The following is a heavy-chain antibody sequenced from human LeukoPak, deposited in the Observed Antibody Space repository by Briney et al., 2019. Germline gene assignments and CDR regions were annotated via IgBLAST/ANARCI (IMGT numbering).Heavy chain of an antibody. V-gene: IGHV4-59*01. CDR1: GGSISNYY. CDR2: IFYSGGT. Sequence: SETLSLTCSVSGGSISNYYWSRIRQPPGKGLEWIGYIFYSGGTNYNPSLKSRVTISVDTSKNQFSLKLNSVTAADTAVYYCAGIVGPRHDAFDIWGQGTMVTVSS. D-gene: IGHD1-26*01. CDR3: AGIVGPRHDAFDI. J-gene: IGHJ3*02.